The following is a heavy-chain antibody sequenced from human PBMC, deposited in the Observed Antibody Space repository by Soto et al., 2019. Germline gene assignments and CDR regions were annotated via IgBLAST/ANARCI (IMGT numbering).Heavy chain of an antibody. CDR3: ANSEYSRYKNIDV. CDR2: ISYDGSIK. J-gene: IGHJ6*02. CDR1: GFTFRGYG. V-gene: IGHV3-30*18. Sequence: QVQLVESGGGVVQPGRSLRLSCAASGFTFRGYGMHWVRQAPGRGLEWVALISYDGSIKYYADSVRGRFTISRDNSKNTLYLQMNSLRAEDTAVYYCANSEYSRYKNIDVWGQGTTVTVS. D-gene: IGHD5-18*01.